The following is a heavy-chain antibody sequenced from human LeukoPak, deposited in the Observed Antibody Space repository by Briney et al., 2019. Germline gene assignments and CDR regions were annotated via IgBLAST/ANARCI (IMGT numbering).Heavy chain of an antibody. CDR3: AKDDSSGYYSDAFDI. V-gene: IGHV3-23*01. J-gene: IGHJ3*02. CDR2: ISGSGGST. CDR1: GFTFSSYA. Sequence: PGGSLRLSCAASGFTFSSYAMSWVRQAPGKGLEWVSAISGSGGSTYYADSMKGRFTISRDNSKNTLYLQMNSLRAEDTAVYYCAKDDSSGYYSDAFDIWGQGTMVTVSS. D-gene: IGHD3-22*01.